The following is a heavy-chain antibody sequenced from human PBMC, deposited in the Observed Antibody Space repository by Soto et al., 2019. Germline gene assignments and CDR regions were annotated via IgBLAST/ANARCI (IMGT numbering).Heavy chain of an antibody. D-gene: IGHD1-1*01. Sequence: SVKVSCKASGGTFSSYAISWVRQAPGQGLEWMGGIIPIFGTANYAQKFQGRVTITADESTSTAYMELSSLRSEDTAVYYCARTRAAEQPFDYWGQGTLVTVSS. J-gene: IGHJ4*02. V-gene: IGHV1-69*13. CDR2: IIPIFGTA. CDR1: GGTFSSYA. CDR3: ARTRAAEQPFDY.